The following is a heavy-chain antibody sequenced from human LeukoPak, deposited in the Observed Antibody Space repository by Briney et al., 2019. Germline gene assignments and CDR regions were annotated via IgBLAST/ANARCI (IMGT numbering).Heavy chain of an antibody. J-gene: IGHJ4*02. D-gene: IGHD6-19*01. CDR1: GFTFSSYA. CDR3: AKAGSIAVAGIPEDY. Sequence: GGSLRLSCAASGFTFSSYAMSWVRQAPGKRLEWVSTISGSGGSTYYADSVKGRFTISRDNSKNTLYLQMNSLRAEDTAVYYCAKAGSIAVAGIPEDYWGQGTLVTVSS. V-gene: IGHV3-23*01. CDR2: ISGSGGST.